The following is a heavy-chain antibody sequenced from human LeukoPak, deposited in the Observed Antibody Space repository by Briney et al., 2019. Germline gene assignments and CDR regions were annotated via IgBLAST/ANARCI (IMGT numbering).Heavy chain of an antibody. CDR1: GYTFNTYG. Sequence: ASVKVSCKASGYTFNTYGITWVRQAPGQGLEWMGWISGYNGKTKYAQKLQDRVTMTTDTSTTTAYMELRSLRSDDTAVYYCARGPRFGELLWHWFDPWGQGTLVTVSS. D-gene: IGHD3-10*01. J-gene: IGHJ5*02. V-gene: IGHV1-18*01. CDR3: ARGPRFGELLWHWFDP. CDR2: ISGYNGKT.